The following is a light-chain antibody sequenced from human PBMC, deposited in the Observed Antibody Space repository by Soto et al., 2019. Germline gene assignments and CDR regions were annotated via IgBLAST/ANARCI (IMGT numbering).Light chain of an antibody. CDR1: QSLLHTNGYNY. CDR3: MQTQQSPLT. CDR2: LGS. V-gene: IGKV2-28*01. Sequence: IVMTQSPLALPVTPGEPASISCRSSQSLLHTNGYNYLDWYLQKPGQSPQILIFLGSDRASGVPDRFSGSGSGTDFTLKISRVEAEDVGVYYCMQTQQSPLTFGGGTKLEIK. J-gene: IGKJ4*01.